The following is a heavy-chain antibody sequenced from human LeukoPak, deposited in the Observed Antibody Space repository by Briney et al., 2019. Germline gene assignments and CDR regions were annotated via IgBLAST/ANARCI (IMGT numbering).Heavy chain of an antibody. D-gene: IGHD3-10*01. CDR2: ISYDGSNK. CDR3: ASGDYYGSGSYPNVYFDY. J-gene: IGHJ4*02. V-gene: IGHV3-30*04. Sequence: GRSLRLSCAPSGFTFSSYAMHWVRQAPGKGLGWVAVISYDGSNKYYADSVKGRFTISRDNSKNTLYLQMNSLRAEDTAVYYCASGDYYGSGSYPNVYFDYWGQGTLVTVSS. CDR1: GFTFSSYA.